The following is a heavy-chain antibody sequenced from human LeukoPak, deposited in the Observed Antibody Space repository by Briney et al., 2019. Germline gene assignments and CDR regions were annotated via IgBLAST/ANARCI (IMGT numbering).Heavy chain of an antibody. V-gene: IGHV4-39*01. Sequence: SETLSLTCTVSGGSISSSSYYWGWIRQPPGKGLEWIGSIYYSGSTYYNPSFKSRVTISVDTSKNQFSLKLSSVTAADTAVYYCARLTGRNPGIAAHFDYWGQGTLVTVSS. CDR2: IYYSGST. J-gene: IGHJ4*02. CDR3: ARLTGRNPGIAAHFDY. CDR1: GGSISSSSYY. D-gene: IGHD6-13*01.